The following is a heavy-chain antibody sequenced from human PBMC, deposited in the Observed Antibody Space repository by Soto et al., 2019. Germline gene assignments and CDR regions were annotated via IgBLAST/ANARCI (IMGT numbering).Heavy chain of an antibody. Sequence: SETLSLTCTVSGGSISSYYWSWIRQRPGKGLEWIGYIYYSGSTNYNPSLKSRVTISVDTSKNQFSLKLSSVTAADTAVYYCASHRRQFGDPRLYYCVCWLQGTLVTVA. CDR2: IYYSGST. J-gene: IGHJ4*02. D-gene: IGHD3-10*01. CDR1: GGSISSYY. V-gene: IGHV4-59*08. CDR3: ASHRRQFGDPRLYYCVC.